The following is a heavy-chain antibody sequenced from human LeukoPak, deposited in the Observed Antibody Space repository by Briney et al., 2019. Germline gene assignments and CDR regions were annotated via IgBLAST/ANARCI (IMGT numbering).Heavy chain of an antibody. CDR1: GYTFTSYY. CDR3: AGYSSSSSY. V-gene: IGHV1-46*01. D-gene: IGHD6-6*01. Sequence: GASVKVSCKASGYTFTSYYIHWVRQAPGQGLEWMGIINPSAGSTTYAQKFQGRVTMTRDMSTNTVYMELSSLRSEDTAVYFCAGYSSSSSYWGQGTLVTVSP. J-gene: IGHJ4*02. CDR2: INPSAGST.